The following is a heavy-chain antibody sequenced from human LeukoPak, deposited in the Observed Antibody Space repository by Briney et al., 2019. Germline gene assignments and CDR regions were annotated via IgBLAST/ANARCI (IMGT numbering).Heavy chain of an antibody. Sequence: GGSLRLSCAASGFTFNTYTMNWARQAPGKGLEWLSSLDSSGAYIFYADSVKGRFTISRDNAKNSLYLQMNSLRAEDTAVYYCARKEYSGYDYYFDYWGQGTLVTVSS. D-gene: IGHD5-12*01. CDR2: LDSSGAYI. V-gene: IGHV3-21*01. CDR3: ARKEYSGYDYYFDY. J-gene: IGHJ4*02. CDR1: GFTFNTYT.